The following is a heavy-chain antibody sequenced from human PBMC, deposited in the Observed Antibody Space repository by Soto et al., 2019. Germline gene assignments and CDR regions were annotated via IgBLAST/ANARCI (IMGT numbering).Heavy chain of an antibody. CDR1: GFTFSSYG. D-gene: IGHD2-15*01. CDR3: ASNSATHDY. Sequence: GGSLRLSCADSGFTFSSYGMSWVRQAPGKGLEWVSGISGSGSNTYYADSVKGRFTISRDNSKNTLYLQMSSLRDDDTAVYYCASNSATHDYWGQGTLVTVSS. J-gene: IGHJ4*02. CDR2: ISGSGSNT. V-gene: IGHV3-23*01.